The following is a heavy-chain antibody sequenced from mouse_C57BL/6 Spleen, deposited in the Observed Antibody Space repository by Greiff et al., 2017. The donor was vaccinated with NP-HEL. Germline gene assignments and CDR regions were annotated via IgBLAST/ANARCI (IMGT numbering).Heavy chain of an antibody. D-gene: IGHD1-1*01. CDR3: ARPHYYGSLGYFDV. J-gene: IGHJ1*03. V-gene: IGHV1-82*01. CDR2: IYPGDGDT. CDR1: GYAFSSSW. Sequence: VQLQQSGPELVKPGASVKISCKASGYAFSSSWMNWVKQRPGKGLEWIGRIYPGDGDTNYNGKFKGKATLTADKSSSTAYMQLSSLTSEDSAVYFCARPHYYGSLGYFDVWGTGTTVTVSS.